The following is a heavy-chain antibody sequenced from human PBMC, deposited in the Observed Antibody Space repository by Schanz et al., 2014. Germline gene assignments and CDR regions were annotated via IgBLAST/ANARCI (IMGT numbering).Heavy chain of an antibody. CDR1: GYTFTSHG. J-gene: IGHJ5*02. CDR3: ATLDYADSVS. Sequence: QVHLVQSGAEVKKPGASVKVSCKASGYTFTSHGISWVRQAPGQGLEWMGRVIPILGVTHYAQKFQGRVTITADKSTTTAYMELNSLNSDDTAVYYCATLDYADSVSWGQGTLVTVSS. V-gene: IGHV1-69*09. CDR2: VIPILGVT. D-gene: IGHD4-17*01.